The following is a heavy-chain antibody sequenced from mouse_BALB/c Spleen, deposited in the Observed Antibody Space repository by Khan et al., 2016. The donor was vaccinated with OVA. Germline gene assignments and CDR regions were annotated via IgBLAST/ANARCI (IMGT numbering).Heavy chain of an antibody. CDR3: ARAGYGGLAY. J-gene: IGHJ3*01. Sequence: QVRLQQSGPELVKPGASVKMSCKASGYTFTDYLITWVKQRTGQGLEWIGEVYPGSGYTYYNEKFTGKATLTSDKSSNTAYMQLSSLTSEDSAVYFGARAGYGGLAYWALGTLVTVSA. V-gene: IGHV1-81*01. CDR1: GYTFTDYL. CDR2: VYPGSGYT. D-gene: IGHD3-2*02.